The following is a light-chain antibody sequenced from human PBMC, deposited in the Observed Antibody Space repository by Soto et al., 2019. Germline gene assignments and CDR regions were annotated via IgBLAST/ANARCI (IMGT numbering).Light chain of an antibody. Sequence: DIQMTQSPSTLSASLGDRVTITCRASQSISSWLAWYQQKPGKAPKLLIYDASTLQIGVPSRFSGSGSGTEFTLTISSLQPDDCATYYCQQFNSYPWTFGQGTKVEIK. CDR3: QQFNSYPWT. CDR2: DAS. CDR1: QSISSW. V-gene: IGKV1-5*01. J-gene: IGKJ1*01.